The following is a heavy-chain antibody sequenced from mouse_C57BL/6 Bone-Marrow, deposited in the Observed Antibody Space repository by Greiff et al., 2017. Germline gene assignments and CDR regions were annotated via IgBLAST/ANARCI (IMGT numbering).Heavy chain of an antibody. D-gene: IGHD1-1*01. Sequence: QVQLQQPGAELVRPGSSVKLSCTASGYTFTSYWLHWVKQRPIQGLEWIGNIDPSDSETHYNQKFKDKATLTVDKSSSTAYMQLSSLTSEDSAVYYCAALITTVVGGYWGQGTTLTVSS. CDR2: IDPSDSET. J-gene: IGHJ2*01. CDR1: GYTFTSYW. V-gene: IGHV1-52*01. CDR3: AALITTVVGGY.